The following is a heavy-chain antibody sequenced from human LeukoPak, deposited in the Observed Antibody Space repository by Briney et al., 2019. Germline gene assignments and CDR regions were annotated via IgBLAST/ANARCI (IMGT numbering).Heavy chain of an antibody. CDR2: ISSSGSTI. V-gene: IGHV3-48*03. J-gene: IGHJ4*02. CDR1: GFTFSSYE. CDR3: ARDPFNYYDSSGYYQDYFDY. D-gene: IGHD3-22*01. Sequence: PGGSLRLSSAASGFTFSSYEMNWVRQAPGKGLEWVSYISSSGSTIYYADSVKGRFTISRDNAKNSLYLQMNSLRAEDTAVYYCARDPFNYYDSSGYYQDYFDYWGQGTLVTVSS.